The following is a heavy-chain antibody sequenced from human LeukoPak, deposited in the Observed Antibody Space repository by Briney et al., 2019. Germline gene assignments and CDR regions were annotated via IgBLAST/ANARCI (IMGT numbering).Heavy chain of an antibody. D-gene: IGHD6-6*01. CDR1: GGSISGSNYY. V-gene: IGHV4-39*01. CDR3: ARHSSAARPNFDY. CDR2: IYYSGTT. Sequence: SETLSLTCTVSGGSISGSNYYWGWIRQPPGKGLEWIGSIYYSGTTYYNPSLKSRVTISADTSKNQFSLEVTSMTAADTAVYYCARHSSAARPNFDYWGQGTLVTVSS. J-gene: IGHJ4*02.